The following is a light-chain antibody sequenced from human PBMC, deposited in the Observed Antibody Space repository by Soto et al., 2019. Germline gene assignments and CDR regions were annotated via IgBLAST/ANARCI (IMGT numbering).Light chain of an antibody. V-gene: IGKV1-39*01. CDR2: AAS. Sequence: DIQMTQSPSTLSASVGDRVTITCRASQSMSYYLNWYQQKPGKAPKLLIYAASTLQSGVPSRFSGTGSGAHFTLTISSLQPEDFATYYCQQSFSSPWTFGQGSKVDI. CDR3: QQSFSSPWT. J-gene: IGKJ1*01. CDR1: QSMSYY.